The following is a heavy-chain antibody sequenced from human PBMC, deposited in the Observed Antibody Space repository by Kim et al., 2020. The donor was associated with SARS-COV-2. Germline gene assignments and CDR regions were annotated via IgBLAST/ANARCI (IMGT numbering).Heavy chain of an antibody. CDR1: GGSISSYY. CDR2: IYYSGST. V-gene: IGHV4-59*13. D-gene: IGHD6-6*01. J-gene: IGHJ6*02. Sequence: SETLSLTCTVSGGSISSYYWSWIRQPPGKGLEWIGYIYYSGSTNYNPSLKSRATISVDTSKNQFSLKLSSVTAADTAVYYCARAIRGSSTLRYYYYGMDVWGEGTTVTVS. CDR3: ARAIRGSSTLRYYYYGMDV.